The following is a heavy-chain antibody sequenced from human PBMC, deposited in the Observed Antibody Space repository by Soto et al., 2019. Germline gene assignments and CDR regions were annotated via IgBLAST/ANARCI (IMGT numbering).Heavy chain of an antibody. D-gene: IGHD3-22*01. Sequence: GGSLRLSCAASGFTFSSYGMYWVRQAPGKGLEWVAVISYDGSRTHYADSVKGRFTISRDNSKNTAYLQMSSLRPEDTAVYYCVKGEYYYDGSAYYPFDYWGQGRMVTVSS. CDR1: GFTFSSYG. J-gene: IGHJ4*02. CDR3: VKGEYYYDGSAYYPFDY. CDR2: ISYDGSRT. V-gene: IGHV3-30*05.